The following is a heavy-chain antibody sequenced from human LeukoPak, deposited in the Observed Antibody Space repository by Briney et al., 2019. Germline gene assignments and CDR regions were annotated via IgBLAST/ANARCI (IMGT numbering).Heavy chain of an antibody. Sequence: ASVKVSFKASGYTFIDFYIHWVRQAPGQGLEYVGWITPKSGDTYSPQRFQGRVTMTRDASISTTYMELSSLRSDDTAVYFCARVRLADERAWAYWGQGTLVTVSS. CDR2: ITPKSGDT. V-gene: IGHV1-2*02. CDR3: ARVRLADERAWAY. J-gene: IGHJ4*02. CDR1: GYTFIDFY. D-gene: IGHD3-3*02.